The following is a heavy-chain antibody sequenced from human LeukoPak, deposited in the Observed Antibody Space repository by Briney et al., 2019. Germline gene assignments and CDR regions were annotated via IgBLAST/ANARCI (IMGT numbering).Heavy chain of an antibody. Sequence: GASVKVSCKASGYTFTSYGISWVRQAPGQGLEWMGGIIPIFGTANYAQKFQGRVTITADESTSTAYMELSSLRSEDTAVYYCARSTTPVRGYRPRFDYWGQGTLVTVSS. CDR3: ARSTTPVRGYRPRFDY. D-gene: IGHD5-18*01. V-gene: IGHV1-69*13. CDR1: GYTFTSYG. CDR2: IIPIFGTA. J-gene: IGHJ4*02.